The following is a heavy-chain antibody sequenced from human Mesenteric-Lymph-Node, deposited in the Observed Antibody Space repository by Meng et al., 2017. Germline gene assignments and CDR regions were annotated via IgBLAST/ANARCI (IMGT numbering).Heavy chain of an antibody. CDR3: ARTIEMATISYFDY. Sequence: KVSCKGSGYSFTSYWIGWVRQMPGKGLEWMGIIYPGDSDTRYSPSFQGQVTISADKSISTAYLQWSSLKASDTAIYYCARTIEMATISYFDYWGQGTLVTVSS. CDR2: IYPGDSDT. D-gene: IGHD5-24*01. V-gene: IGHV5-51*01. J-gene: IGHJ4*02. CDR1: GYSFTSYW.